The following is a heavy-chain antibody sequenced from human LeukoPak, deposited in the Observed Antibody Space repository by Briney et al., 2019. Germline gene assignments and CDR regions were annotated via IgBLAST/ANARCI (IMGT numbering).Heavy chain of an antibody. CDR3: ARDRGVAQQLWTDLDY. D-gene: IGHD3-10*01. Sequence: SETLSLTCAVYGGSLSDYYWSWIRQPPGKGLEWIGEISHSGITYYSPSLKSRVTISVDTSKNQFSLKLTSVTAADTAVYYCARDRGVAQQLWTDLDYWGQGTLVTVSS. J-gene: IGHJ4*02. V-gene: IGHV4-34*01. CDR1: GGSLSDYY. CDR2: ISHSGIT.